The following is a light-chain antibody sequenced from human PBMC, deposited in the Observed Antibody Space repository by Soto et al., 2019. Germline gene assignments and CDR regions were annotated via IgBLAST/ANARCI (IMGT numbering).Light chain of an antibody. CDR3: QQTYSAPDYT. CDR2: AAS. J-gene: IGKJ2*01. CDR1: QAISSY. Sequence: EIQLTQSPSSLSASVGARVTLTCRASQAISSYLNWYQQKAGKAPKLLIYAASNLQSGVPTRFSGRGSGTDFTLTISSLQPEDFATYYCQQTYSAPDYTFGQGTKLDTK. V-gene: IGKV1-39*01.